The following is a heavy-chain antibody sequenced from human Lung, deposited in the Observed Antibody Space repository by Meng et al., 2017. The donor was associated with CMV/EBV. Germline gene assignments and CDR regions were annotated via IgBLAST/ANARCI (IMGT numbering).Heavy chain of an antibody. CDR3: AHYYGSGRQATGAFDI. V-gene: IGHV3-48*03. CDR1: GFIFSYYE. J-gene: IGHJ3*02. Sequence: GESXKISCAASGFIFSYYEMSWVRQAPGRGLEWLSYISTSGDTTHYADSVKGRFTISRDNAKNSLYLQMNSLTPEDTAIYYCAHYYGSGRQATGAFDIWGQGTRVT. D-gene: IGHD3-10*01. CDR2: ISTSGDTT.